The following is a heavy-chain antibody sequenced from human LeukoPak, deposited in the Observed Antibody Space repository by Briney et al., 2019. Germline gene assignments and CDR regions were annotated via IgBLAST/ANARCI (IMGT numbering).Heavy chain of an antibody. Sequence: PGGSLRVSCAASGFTFSSYAMSWVRQAPGKGLECVSAISGSGGSTYYADSVKGRFTISRDNSKNTLYLQMNSLRAEDTAVYYCAKRGYRGYYYGMDVWGKGTTVTVSS. CDR2: ISGSGGST. D-gene: IGHD6-13*01. V-gene: IGHV3-23*01. J-gene: IGHJ6*04. CDR3: AKRGYRGYYYGMDV. CDR1: GFTFSSYA.